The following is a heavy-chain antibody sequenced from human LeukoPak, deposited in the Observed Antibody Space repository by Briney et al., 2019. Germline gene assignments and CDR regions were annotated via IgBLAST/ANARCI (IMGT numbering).Heavy chain of an antibody. CDR1: GYTFTSYY. CDR2: INRSGGST. D-gene: IGHD4-11*01. CDR3: ARETTVTSLYYYGMDV. V-gene: IGHV1-46*01. Sequence: ASVNVSCKASGYTFTSYYMHWVRQAPGQGLEWMGIINRSGGSTSYAQKFQGRVTMTRDTSTSTVYMELSSLRSEDTAVYYCARETTVTSLYYYGMDVWGQGTTVTVSS. J-gene: IGHJ6*02.